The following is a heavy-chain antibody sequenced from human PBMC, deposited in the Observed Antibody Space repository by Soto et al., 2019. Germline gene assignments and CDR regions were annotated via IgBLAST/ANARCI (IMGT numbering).Heavy chain of an antibody. Sequence: PSETLSLTCTVSGGSISSHYWSWTRQPPGKGLEWIGYIYYSGSTNYNPSLKSRVTISVDTSKNQFSLKLTSVTAADTAVYYCARGGDYYASGMDYYYSALDVWGQGTTVTVSS. CDR1: GGSISSHY. D-gene: IGHD3-10*01. CDR2: IYYSGST. V-gene: IGHV4-59*11. CDR3: ARGGDYYASGMDYYYSALDV. J-gene: IGHJ6*02.